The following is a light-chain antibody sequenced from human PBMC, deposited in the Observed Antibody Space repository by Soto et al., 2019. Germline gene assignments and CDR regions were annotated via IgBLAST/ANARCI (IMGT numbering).Light chain of an antibody. J-gene: IGKJ4*01. Sequence: IQMTQSPSSVSASVGDTVTITCRASQGIGSWLAWYHQIPGKASKLLIYSASSLQSGTPSRFTGRGSGAAFTLTITNLQPEDVGVYHCQQASSFPLTFGGGTKVDIK. V-gene: IGKV1-12*01. CDR2: SAS. CDR1: QGIGSW. CDR3: QQASSFPLT.